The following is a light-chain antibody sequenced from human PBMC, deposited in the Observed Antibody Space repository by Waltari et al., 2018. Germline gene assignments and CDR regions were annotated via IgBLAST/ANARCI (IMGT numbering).Light chain of an antibody. CDR1: DSNIGSNT. CDR2: GVN. Sequence: QSVLTQPPSVSATPGQRVTISCSGGDSNIGSNTVNWYQHLPGTAPKLLVFGVNERPSGVPHRFSGSKSGTSASLAISGLQSEDEADYYCASWDDSLNDWVFGGGTKLTVL. J-gene: IGLJ3*02. CDR3: ASWDDSLNDWV. V-gene: IGLV1-44*01.